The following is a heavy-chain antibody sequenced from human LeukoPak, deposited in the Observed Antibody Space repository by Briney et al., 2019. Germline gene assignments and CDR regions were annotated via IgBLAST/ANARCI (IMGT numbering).Heavy chain of an antibody. V-gene: IGHV3-21*01. D-gene: IGHD3-22*01. J-gene: IGHJ4*02. CDR3: ARLYDSSGYFDY. Sequence: GGSLRLSCAASGFTFSSYSMNWVRQAPGKGLEWVSSISSSSSYIYYADSVKGRFTISRDNAKNSLYLQMNSLRAEDTAVYYCARLYDSSGYFDYWGQGTLVTVSS. CDR2: ISSSSSYI. CDR1: GFTFSSYS.